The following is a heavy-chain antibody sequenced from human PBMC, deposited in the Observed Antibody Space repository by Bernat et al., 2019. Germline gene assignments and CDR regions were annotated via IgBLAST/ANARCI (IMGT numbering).Heavy chain of an antibody. Sequence: QLQLQESGPGLVKPSQTLSLTCTVSGGSISSGGYYWSWIRQHPGKGLEWIGYIYYSRSTYYNPSLKSRVTISVDTYKNQFSLKLSSVTAADTAVYYCARSAYGDYDRIDYWGQGTLVTVSS. CDR1: GGSISSGGYY. CDR2: IYYSRST. D-gene: IGHD4-17*01. V-gene: IGHV4-31*03. CDR3: ARSAYGDYDRIDY. J-gene: IGHJ4*02.